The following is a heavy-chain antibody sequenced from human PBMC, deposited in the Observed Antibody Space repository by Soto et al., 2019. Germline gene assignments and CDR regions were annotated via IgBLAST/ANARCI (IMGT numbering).Heavy chain of an antibody. J-gene: IGHJ6*02. CDR2: MNPNSGNT. V-gene: IGHV1-8*01. CDR3: AREIAVAGYYYYGMDV. CDR1: GYTFTSYD. Sequence: QVQLVQSGAEVKKPGASVKVSCKASGYTFTSYDINWVRQATGQGLEWMGWMNPNSGNTGYAQKFQGRVTMTRNTSISTAYMELSSLRSEDTAVYYCAREIAVAGYYYYGMDVWGQGTTVTVS. D-gene: IGHD6-19*01.